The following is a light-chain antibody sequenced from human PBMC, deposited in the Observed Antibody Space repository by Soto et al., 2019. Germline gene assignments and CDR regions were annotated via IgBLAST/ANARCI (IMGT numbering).Light chain of an antibody. Sequence: DIQMTQSPSTLSASIGGRVTITCLAIQSISSYLNWYEQKPGKAPKLLIYAASSLQSGVPSRYSGSGSGTDFTLTISSLQPEDFETYYCQQSYSNPQTFGQGTKVDIK. CDR2: AAS. V-gene: IGKV1-39*01. CDR1: QSISSY. CDR3: QQSYSNPQT. J-gene: IGKJ1*01.